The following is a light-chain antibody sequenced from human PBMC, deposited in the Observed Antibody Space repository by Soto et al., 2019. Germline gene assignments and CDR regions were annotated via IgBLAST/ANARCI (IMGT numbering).Light chain of an antibody. CDR1: QSVSSSY. CDR2: GAS. J-gene: IGKJ4*01. Sequence: EIVLTQSPGTLSLSPGERATLSCRASQSVSSSYLAWYQQKPGQAPRLVIYGASSRATGIPDRFSGSGSGTDFTLTISRLAPEDFAVYYCQQYAGSPTFGGGTKVEIK. CDR3: QQYAGSPT. V-gene: IGKV3-20*01.